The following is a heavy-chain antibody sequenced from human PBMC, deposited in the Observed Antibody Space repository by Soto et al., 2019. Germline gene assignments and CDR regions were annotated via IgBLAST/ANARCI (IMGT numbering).Heavy chain of an antibody. Sequence: SVKVSCKASGGTFSSYAISWVRQAPGQGLEWMGGIIPIFGTANYAQKFQGRVTITADESTSTAYMELSSLRYEDTAVYYCANPAPSYPGGDCLEAFDIWGQGTMVTVSS. CDR1: GGTFSSYA. V-gene: IGHV1-69*13. CDR3: ANPAPSYPGGDCLEAFDI. J-gene: IGHJ3*02. CDR2: IIPIFGTA. D-gene: IGHD2-21*02.